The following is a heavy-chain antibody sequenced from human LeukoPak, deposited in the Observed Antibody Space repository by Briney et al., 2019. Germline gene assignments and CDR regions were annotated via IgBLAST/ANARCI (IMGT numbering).Heavy chain of an antibody. CDR3: AKGTNSGWYYFDY. Sequence: PSETLSLTCTVSGYSISSGYYWGWIRQPPGKGLEWIGSIYHSGSTYYNPSLKSRVTISVDTSKNQFSLKLDSVTAADTAVYYCAKGTNSGWYYFDYWGQGTLVTVSS. D-gene: IGHD6-19*01. V-gene: IGHV4-38-2*02. J-gene: IGHJ4*02. CDR1: GYSISSGYY. CDR2: IYHSGST.